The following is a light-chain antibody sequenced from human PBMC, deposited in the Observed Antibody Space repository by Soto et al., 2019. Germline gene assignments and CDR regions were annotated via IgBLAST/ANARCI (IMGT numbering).Light chain of an antibody. V-gene: IGLV1-51*01. J-gene: IGLJ2*01. CDR3: ATWDSSLSAGV. Sequence: QSVLTQPPSVPAAPGQKVTISCSGSSSNIGNNYVSWYQQLPGTAPKLLIYDNNKRPSGIPDRFSGSKSGASATLGITGLQTGDEADYYCATWDSSLSAGVFGGGTKLTVL. CDR1: SSNIGNNY. CDR2: DNN.